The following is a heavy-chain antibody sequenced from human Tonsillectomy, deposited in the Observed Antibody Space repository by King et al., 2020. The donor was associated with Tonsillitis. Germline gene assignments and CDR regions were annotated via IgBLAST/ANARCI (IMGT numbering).Heavy chain of an antibody. D-gene: IGHD3-3*01. J-gene: IGHJ6*03. CDR1: GFTFSSYS. V-gene: IGHV3-21*01. CDR2: ISSSSSYI. CDR3: ARQGYDFWSGYYPYYYYYMHV. Sequence: VQLVESGGGLVKPGGSLRLSCAASGFTFSSYSMNWVRQAPGKGLEWVSSISSSSSYIYYADSVKGRFTISRDNAKNSLYLQMNSLRAEDTAVYYCARQGYDFWSGYYPYYYYYMHVWGKGTTVTVSS.